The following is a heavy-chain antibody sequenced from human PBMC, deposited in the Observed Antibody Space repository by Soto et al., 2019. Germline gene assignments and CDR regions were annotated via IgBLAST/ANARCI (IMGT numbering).Heavy chain of an antibody. J-gene: IGHJ6*02. V-gene: IGHV3-74*01. Sequence: EVQLVESGGGLVQPGGSLRLSCAASGFTLSSYWMHWVRQVPGKGLVWVSRIKGDGSSMNYADSVKGRFTISRDNAKNTLYVQMNSLTAEDTAVYYCGRGIRNYYGVDVWGQGTTVTVSS. CDR3: GRGIRNYYGVDV. CDR2: IKGDGSSM. D-gene: IGHD5-18*01. CDR1: GFTLSSYW.